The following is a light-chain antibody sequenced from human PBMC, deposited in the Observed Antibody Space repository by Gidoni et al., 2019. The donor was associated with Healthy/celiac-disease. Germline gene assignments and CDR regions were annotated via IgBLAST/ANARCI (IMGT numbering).Light chain of an antibody. Sequence: DIQIPQSPSSLSASVGDRVTITCRASQSIRSYLNWYQQKPGKAPKLLIYAASSLQSGVPSRFRGSGSGTDFTLTISSLQPEDFATYYCQQSYSTPPETFGQGTKVEIK. CDR3: QQSYSTPPET. CDR2: AAS. CDR1: QSIRSY. V-gene: IGKV1-39*01. J-gene: IGKJ1*01.